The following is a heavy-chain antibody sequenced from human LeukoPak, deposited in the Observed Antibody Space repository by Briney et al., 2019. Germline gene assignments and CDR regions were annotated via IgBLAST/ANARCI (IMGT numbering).Heavy chain of an antibody. V-gene: IGHV1-46*01. CDR2: IKPSGGST. Sequence: ASVKVSCKASGYTFPSYYTHWVRQAPGQGLEWMGIIKPSGGSTLYAQKFQGRVTVTSDMSTSTVYVELSSLRSEDTAVYYCAREVPENFNFDYWGQGTLVTVSS. CDR3: AREVPENFNFDY. D-gene: IGHD2/OR15-2a*01. CDR1: GYTFPSYY. J-gene: IGHJ4*02.